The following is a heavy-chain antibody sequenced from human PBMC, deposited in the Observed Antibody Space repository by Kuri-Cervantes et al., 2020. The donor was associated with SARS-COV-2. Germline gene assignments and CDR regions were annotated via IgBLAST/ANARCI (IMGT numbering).Heavy chain of an antibody. CDR1: GFTVSSNY. CDR2: IYSGGST. J-gene: IGHJ4*02. CDR3: ARDGGLSVVVIDFDY. D-gene: IGHD3-22*01. V-gene: IGHV3-53*01. Sequence: GGSLRLSCAASGFTVSSNYMSWVRQAPGKGLEWVSVIYSGGSTYYADSVKGRFTISRDNSKNTLYLQMNSLRDEDTAVYYCARDGGLSVVVIDFDYWGQGTLVTVSS.